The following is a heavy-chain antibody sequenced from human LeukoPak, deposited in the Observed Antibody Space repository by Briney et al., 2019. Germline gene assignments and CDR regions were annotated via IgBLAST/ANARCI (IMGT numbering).Heavy chain of an antibody. J-gene: IGHJ4*02. CDR2: IIPIFGTA. Sequence: SVKVSCKASGGTFSSYAISWVRQAPGQGLEWMGGIIPIFGTANYAQKFQGRVTITADESTSTAYMELSSLRSEDTAVYYCARGDLKGYCSGGSGYFDYWGQGTLVTVSA. CDR3: ARGDLKGYCSGGSGYFDY. D-gene: IGHD2-15*01. CDR1: GGTFSSYA. V-gene: IGHV1-69*13.